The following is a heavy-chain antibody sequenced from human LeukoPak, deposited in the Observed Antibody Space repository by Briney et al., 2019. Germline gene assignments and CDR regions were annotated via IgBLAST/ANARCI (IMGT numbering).Heavy chain of an antibody. CDR2: ISYDGSNK. V-gene: IGHV3-30*14. CDR1: GFTFSSYA. Sequence: GRSLRLSCAASGFTFSSYAMHWVRQAPGKGLEWVAVISYDGSNKYYADSVKGRFTISRDNSKNTLYLQMNSLRAEDTAVYYCARAPMVRGVIRPHFDYWGQGTLVTVSS. J-gene: IGHJ4*02. CDR3: ARAPMVRGVIRPHFDY. D-gene: IGHD3-10*01.